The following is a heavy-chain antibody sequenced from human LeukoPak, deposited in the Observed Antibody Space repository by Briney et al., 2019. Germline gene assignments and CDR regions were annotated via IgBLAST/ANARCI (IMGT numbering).Heavy chain of an antibody. CDR2: INPSGGRT. Sequence: PWASVKVSCEASGYTFTRYYMHWVRQAPGQGLEWTGVINPSGGRTSYAQKFQDRVTMTRDMSTSTVYMELSSLRSEDTAVYYCARDPKDDSSGYHYFDYWGQGTLVTVSS. CDR3: ARDPKDDSSGYHYFDY. CDR1: GYTFTRYY. V-gene: IGHV1-46*01. D-gene: IGHD3-22*01. J-gene: IGHJ4*02.